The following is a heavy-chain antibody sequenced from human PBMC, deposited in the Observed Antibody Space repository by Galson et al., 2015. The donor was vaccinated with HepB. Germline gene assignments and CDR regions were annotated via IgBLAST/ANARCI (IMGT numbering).Heavy chain of an antibody. CDR1: GFTFGSYA. V-gene: IGHV3-23*01. CDR3: AKDDRVVVRCFDY. CDR2: ISGSGGST. D-gene: IGHD2-15*01. J-gene: IGHJ4*02. Sequence: SLRLSCAASGFTFGSYAMSWVRQAPGKGLEWVSAISGSGGSTYYADSVKGRFTISRDNSKNTLYLQMNSLRAEDTAVYYCAKDDRVVVRCFDYWGQGTLVTVSS.